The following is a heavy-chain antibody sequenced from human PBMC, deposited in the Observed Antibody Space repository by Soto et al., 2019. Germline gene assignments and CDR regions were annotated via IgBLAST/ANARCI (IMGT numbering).Heavy chain of an antibody. Sequence: ASVKVSCKASGYTFTSYGISWVRQAPGQGLEWMGWISAYNGNTNYAQKLQGRVTMTTDTSTSTAYMELRSLRSDDTAVYYCARSPEQQGWNYEEFDYWGQGTPVTVSS. CDR3: ARSPEQQGWNYEEFDY. CDR1: GYTFTSYG. V-gene: IGHV1-18*01. D-gene: IGHD1-7*01. CDR2: ISAYNGNT. J-gene: IGHJ4*02.